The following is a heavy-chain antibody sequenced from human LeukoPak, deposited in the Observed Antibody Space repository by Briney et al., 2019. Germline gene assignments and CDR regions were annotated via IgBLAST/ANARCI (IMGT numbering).Heavy chain of an antibody. CDR3: ATSAGDYRAGHYYYMGV. CDR1: GYTFTGYY. J-gene: IGHJ6*03. V-gene: IGHV1-2*02. CDR2: INPNTAGT. Sequence: ASVKVSCKASGYTFTGYYFHWMRQAPGQGLEWMGWINPNTAGTNYAQKFLGGVTLTWDTSISIAYMELNRLTSDDTAVYYCATSAGDYRAGHYYYMGVWGKGTSVTVSS. D-gene: IGHD4-11*01.